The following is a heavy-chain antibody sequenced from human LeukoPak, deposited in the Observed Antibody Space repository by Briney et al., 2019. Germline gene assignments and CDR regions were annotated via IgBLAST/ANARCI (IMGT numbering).Heavy chain of an antibody. Sequence: GRSLRLSCAASGFTFSSYAMHWARQAPGKGLEWVAVISYDGSNKYYADSVKGRFTISRDNSKNTLYLQMNSLRAEDTAVYYCAKDTPRVLCLFDYWGQGTLVTVSS. CDR3: AKDTPRVLCLFDY. CDR1: GFTFSSYA. J-gene: IGHJ4*02. D-gene: IGHD2-2*01. CDR2: ISYDGSNK. V-gene: IGHV3-30-3*01.